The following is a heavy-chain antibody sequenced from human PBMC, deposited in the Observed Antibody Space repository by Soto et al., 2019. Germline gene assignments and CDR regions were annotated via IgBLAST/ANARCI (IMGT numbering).Heavy chain of an antibody. Sequence: GGSLRLSCTASGFPFSDCWMHWVRQAPGKGLVWVSRIHPDERTTSYADSVRGRFTISRDNAKNTLYLQMNSLSAEDTAMYYCTSLSRAVSGFAFDIWGQGTMVTVSS. J-gene: IGHJ3*02. D-gene: IGHD3-3*01. V-gene: IGHV3-74*01. CDR3: TSLSRAVSGFAFDI. CDR2: IHPDERTT. CDR1: GFPFSDCW.